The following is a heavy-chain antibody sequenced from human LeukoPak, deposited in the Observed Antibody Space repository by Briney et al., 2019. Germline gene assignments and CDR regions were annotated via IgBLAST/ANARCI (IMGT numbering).Heavy chain of an antibody. CDR3: MIDYFDGASSRSGNYF. V-gene: IGHV1-24*01. Sequence: GPSVKVSCKVSGYRHRAVSMHWVRQPPGKGREWMGGFQPEDCATICAERFEGRLTTTEDTSTDTAYMDLSRLTSEDTAVYYCMIDYFDGASSRSGNYFWGQGTLVTVSS. J-gene: IGHJ4*02. D-gene: IGHD3-3*01. CDR1: GYRHRAVS. CDR2: FQPEDCAT.